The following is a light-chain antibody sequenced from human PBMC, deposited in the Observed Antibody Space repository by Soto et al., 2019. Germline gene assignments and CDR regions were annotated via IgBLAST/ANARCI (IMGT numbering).Light chain of an antibody. CDR3: QQSTYWPWT. CDR1: QSVTNY. Sequence: EVVLTQSPATLSLSPGERATLSCRASQSVTNYLTWYQQKPGQAPRLLIYEASNRATGIPARFSGSGSGTDFTLTISNLEPEDFAVYYCQQSTYWPWTFGQGTKVDIK. J-gene: IGKJ1*01. CDR2: EAS. V-gene: IGKV3-11*01.